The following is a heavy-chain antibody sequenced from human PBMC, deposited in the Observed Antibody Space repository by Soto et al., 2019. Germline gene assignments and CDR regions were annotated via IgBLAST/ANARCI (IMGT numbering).Heavy chain of an antibody. CDR2: IYYSGNT. CDR3: ARHVGGYHYYIDV. CDR1: GGSVSSGSYY. Sequence: SETLSLTCTVSGGSVSSGSYYWGWIRQPPGKGLEWIGSIYYSGNTYYNPSLKSRVTISIDTSKNQFSLKLSSVTAADTAMYYCARHVGGYHYYIDVWGKGTTVTVSS. V-gene: IGHV4-39*01. J-gene: IGHJ6*03. D-gene: IGHD2-15*01.